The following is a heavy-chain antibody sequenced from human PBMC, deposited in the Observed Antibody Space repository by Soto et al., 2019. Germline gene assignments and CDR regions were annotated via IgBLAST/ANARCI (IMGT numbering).Heavy chain of an antibody. D-gene: IGHD6-19*01. J-gene: IGHJ6*02. CDR2: IWYDGSNK. CDR3: ARVSVAGPDGAHYYYGMDV. CDR1: GFTFSSYG. Sequence: ESGGGVVQPGRSLRLSCAASGFTFSSYGMHWVRQAPGKGLEWVAVIWYDGSNKYYADSVKGRFTISRDNSKNTLYLQMNSLRAEDTAVYYCARVSVAGPDGAHYYYGMDVWGQGTTVTVSS. V-gene: IGHV3-33*01.